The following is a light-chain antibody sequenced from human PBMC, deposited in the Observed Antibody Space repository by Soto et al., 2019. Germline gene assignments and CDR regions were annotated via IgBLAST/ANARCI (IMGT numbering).Light chain of an antibody. CDR2: GAS. V-gene: IGKV3-20*01. CDR1: QSVSSSY. CDR3: QQYDTSQT. Sequence: EIVLTQSPGTLSLSLGERATLSCRASQSVSSSYLAWYQQKPGQAPRLLIYGASTRATGIPDRFSGRGSGTDFTLTISRLEPEDFAVYYCQQYDTSQTFGQGTKVDI. J-gene: IGKJ1*01.